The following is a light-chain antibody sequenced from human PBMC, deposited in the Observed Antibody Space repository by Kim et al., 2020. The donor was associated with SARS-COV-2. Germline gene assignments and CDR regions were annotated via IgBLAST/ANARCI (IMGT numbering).Light chain of an antibody. CDR1: SSSY. V-gene: IGKV3-20*01. CDR3: QQYVSSPLT. CDR2: GAS. Sequence: SSSYLAWYQQKPGQAPRLLIYGASSRATGIPDRFSGSGSGTDFTLTISRLEPEDFAVYYCQQYVSSPLTFGGGTKVDIK. J-gene: IGKJ4*01.